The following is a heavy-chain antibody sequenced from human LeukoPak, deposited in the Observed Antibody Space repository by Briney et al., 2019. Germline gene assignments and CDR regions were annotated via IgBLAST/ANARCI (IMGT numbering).Heavy chain of an antibody. CDR3: ARTYDSSGYVGY. V-gene: IGHV1-2*06. D-gene: IGHD3-22*01. J-gene: IGHJ4*02. Sequence: ASVKVSCKASGYTFTGYYMHWVRQAPGQGLEWMGRINPNGGGTNYAQKLQGRVTMTRDTSISTAYMELSRLRSDDTAVYYCARTYDSSGYVGYWGQGTLVTVSS. CDR1: GYTFTGYY. CDR2: INPNGGGT.